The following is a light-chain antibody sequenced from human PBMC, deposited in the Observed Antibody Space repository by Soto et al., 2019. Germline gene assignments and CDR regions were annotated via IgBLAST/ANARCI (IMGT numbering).Light chain of an antibody. CDR3: SSYTSSSTLHV. V-gene: IGLV2-14*01. CDR2: DVS. CDR1: SSDVGGYNY. J-gene: IGLJ1*01. Sequence: QSALTQPASVSGSPGQSITISCTGTSSDVGGYNYVSWYQQHPGKAPKHMIYDVSNRPSGVSNRFSGSKSGNTASLTISGLQAEDEADYYCSSYTSSSTLHVFGTGTQVTVL.